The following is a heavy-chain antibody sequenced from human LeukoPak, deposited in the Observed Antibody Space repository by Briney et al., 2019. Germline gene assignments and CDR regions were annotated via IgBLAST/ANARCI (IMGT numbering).Heavy chain of an antibody. J-gene: IGHJ4*02. CDR2: FYYSGST. CDR1: GGSIRSYY. CDR3: ARTRSQAISAQYFDY. Sequence: SETLSLTCTVSGGSIRSYYWSWIRQPPGKGLEWIGYFYYSGSTNYNPSLKSRVTISVDTSKSQFSLNLTSVTAADTAVYYCARTRSQAISAQYFDYWGQGTLVTVSS. D-gene: IGHD2-2*02. V-gene: IGHV4-59*08.